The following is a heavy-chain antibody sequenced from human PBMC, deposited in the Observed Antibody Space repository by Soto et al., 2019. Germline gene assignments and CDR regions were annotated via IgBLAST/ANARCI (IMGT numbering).Heavy chain of an antibody. CDR3: ARESEDLTSNFDY. J-gene: IGHJ4*02. CDR2: ISYDGSIE. V-gene: IGHV3-30-3*01. CDR1: GFTFKNYA. Sequence: QVQLVESGGGVVQPGRSLRLSCAASGFTFKNYAMHWVRQAPGKGLEWVAVISYDGSIEFYADSVKGRFTISRDDFKNTMFPQMGSLRVEDTAVYYCARESEDLTSNFDYWGQGTLVTVSS.